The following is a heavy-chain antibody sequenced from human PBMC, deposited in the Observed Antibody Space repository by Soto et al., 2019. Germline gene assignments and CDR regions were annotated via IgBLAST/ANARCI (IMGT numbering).Heavy chain of an antibody. Sequence: SETLSLTCTVSGGSISSSSYYWGWIRQPPGKGLEWIGSIYYSGSTYYNPSLKSRVTISVDTSKNQFSLKLSSVTAADTAVYYCASITSGYSGSDYYYYYYMDVWGKGTTVTVSS. J-gene: IGHJ6*03. V-gene: IGHV4-39*01. CDR1: GGSISSSSYY. D-gene: IGHD5-12*01. CDR3: ASITSGYSGSDYYYYYYMDV. CDR2: IYYSGST.